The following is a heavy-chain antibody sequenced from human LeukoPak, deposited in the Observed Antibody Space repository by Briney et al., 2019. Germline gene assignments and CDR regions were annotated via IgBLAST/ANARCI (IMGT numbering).Heavy chain of an antibody. CDR1: GYTFTGHY. D-gene: IGHD3-10*01. Sequence: GASVKVSCKPSGYTFTGHYLHWVQQAPGQGLEWMGWINPNSGGTNYAQKFQGRVTMTRDTSISTAYMESSRLRSDDTAMYYCARGSFYDSGSYYSLKKPFDNWGQGTLVTVSS. J-gene: IGHJ4*02. CDR2: INPNSGGT. V-gene: IGHV1-2*02. CDR3: ARGSFYDSGSYYSLKKPFDN.